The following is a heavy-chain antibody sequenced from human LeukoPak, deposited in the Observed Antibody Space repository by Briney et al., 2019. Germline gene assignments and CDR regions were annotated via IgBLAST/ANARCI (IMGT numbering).Heavy chain of an antibody. J-gene: IGHJ6*02. CDR3: AISYGGPGYYYYYGMDV. CDR1: GYTFTSYG. Sequence: GASVKVSCKASGYTFTSYGISWVRQAPGQGLEWMGWISAYNGNTNYAQKLQGRVTMTTDTSTSTAYMELRSLRSDDTAVYYCAISYGGPGYYYYYGMDVWGQGTTVTVSS. D-gene: IGHD3-16*01. V-gene: IGHV1-18*01. CDR2: ISAYNGNT.